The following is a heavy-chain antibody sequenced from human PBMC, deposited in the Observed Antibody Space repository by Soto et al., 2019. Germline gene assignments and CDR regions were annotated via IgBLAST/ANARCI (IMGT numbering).Heavy chain of an antibody. Sequence: QVQLQESGPGLVKPSQTLSLTCTVSGGSISSGGYYWSWIRQHPGKGLEWIGYIYYSGSTYYNPSLKSRVTISVDTSKNQFSLKLSSVTAADTAVYYCARETKHNWNEGSYYYYYGMDVWGQGTTVTVSS. CDR2: IYYSGST. D-gene: IGHD1-1*01. CDR1: GGSISSGGYY. J-gene: IGHJ6*02. CDR3: ARETKHNWNEGSYYYYYGMDV. V-gene: IGHV4-31*03.